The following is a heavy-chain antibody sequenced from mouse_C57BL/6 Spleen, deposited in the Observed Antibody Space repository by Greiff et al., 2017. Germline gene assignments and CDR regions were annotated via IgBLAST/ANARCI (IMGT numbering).Heavy chain of an antibody. J-gene: IGHJ4*01. Sequence: VQLQQSGTVLARPGASVKMSCKTSGYTFTSYWMHWVKQRPGQGLEWIGAIYPGNSDTSYNQKFKGKAKLTAVTSASTAYMELGSLTNEDSAVYYCTRYSNYEEGAMDYWGQGTSVTVSS. CDR2: IYPGNSDT. V-gene: IGHV1-5*01. CDR3: TRYSNYEEGAMDY. D-gene: IGHD2-5*01. CDR1: GYTFTSYW.